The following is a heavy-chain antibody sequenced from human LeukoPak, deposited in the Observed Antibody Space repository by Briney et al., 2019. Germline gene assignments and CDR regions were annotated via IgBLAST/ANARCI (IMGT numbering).Heavy chain of an antibody. V-gene: IGHV4-59*08. Sequence: SETLSLTCTVSGGSISSYYWSWIRQPPGKGLEWIGYIYYSGSTNYNPSLKSRVTISVDTSKNQFSLKLSSVTAADTAVYSCARQTPLVGGGYYFDYWGQGTLVTVSS. J-gene: IGHJ4*02. CDR1: GGSISSYY. CDR3: ARQTPLVGGGYYFDY. D-gene: IGHD1-26*01. CDR2: IYYSGST.